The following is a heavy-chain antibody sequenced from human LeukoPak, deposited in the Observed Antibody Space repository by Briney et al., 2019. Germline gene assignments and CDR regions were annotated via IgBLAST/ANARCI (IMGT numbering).Heavy chain of an antibody. CDR2: INTNTGNP. J-gene: IGHJ5*02. Sequence: ASVKVSCKASGYTFTSYAMNWVRQAPGQGLEWMGWINTNTGNPTYAQGFTGRFVFSLDTSVSTAYLQISSLKAEDTAVYYCARVGGYSYGYRVFTSILGMKNWFDPWGQGTLVTVSS. CDR3: ARVGGYSYGYRVFTSILGMKNWFDP. V-gene: IGHV7-4-1*02. D-gene: IGHD5-18*01. CDR1: GYTFTSYA.